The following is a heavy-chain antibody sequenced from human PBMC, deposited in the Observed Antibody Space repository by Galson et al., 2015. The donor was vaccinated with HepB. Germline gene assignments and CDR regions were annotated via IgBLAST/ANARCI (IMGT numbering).Heavy chain of an antibody. J-gene: IGHJ3*02. Sequence: SVKVSCKASGYTFTSYGISWVRQAPGQGLEWMGWISAYNGNTNYAQKLQGRVTMTTDTSTSTAYMELRSLRSDDTAVYYCARDLNSGGHAYDAFDIWGQGTMVTVSS. CDR3: ARDLNSGGHAYDAFDI. D-gene: IGHD1-26*01. CDR2: ISAYNGNT. V-gene: IGHV1-18*01. CDR1: GYTFTSYG.